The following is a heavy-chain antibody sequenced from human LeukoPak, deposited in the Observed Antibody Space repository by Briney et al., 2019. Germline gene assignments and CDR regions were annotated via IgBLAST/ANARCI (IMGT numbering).Heavy chain of an antibody. V-gene: IGHV1-2*02. CDR3: ARGQRFLEWLNAFDI. J-gene: IGHJ3*02. Sequence: ASVKVSCKASGYTFIGYYIHWVRQAPGQGHEWMGWINPNSGGTNYAQKFQGRVTMTRDTSISTAYMELSRLRSDDAAVYFCARGQRFLEWLNAFDIWGQGTMVTVSS. CDR2: INPNSGGT. D-gene: IGHD3-3*01. CDR1: GYTFIGYY.